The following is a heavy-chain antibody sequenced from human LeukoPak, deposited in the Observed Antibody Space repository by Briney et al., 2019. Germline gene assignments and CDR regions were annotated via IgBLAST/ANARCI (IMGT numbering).Heavy chain of an antibody. Sequence: GASVKVSCKASGYSFTSYGISWVRQAPGQGLEWMGWISTYNANTNYALKLQGRVTLTTDTSTSTAYMELKSLRSDDTAVYCCAREECSIGVCYPSGYWGQGTLVTVSS. CDR3: AREECSIGVCYPSGY. D-gene: IGHD2-8*01. CDR2: ISTYNANT. CDR1: GYSFTSYG. V-gene: IGHV1-18*01. J-gene: IGHJ4*02.